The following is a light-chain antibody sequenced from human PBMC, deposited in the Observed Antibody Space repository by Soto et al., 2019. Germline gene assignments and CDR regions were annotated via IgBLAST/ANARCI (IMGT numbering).Light chain of an antibody. CDR2: KTI. V-gene: IGLV1-40*01. Sequence: QSALTQPPSVSGAPGQRVTISCTGSTSNIGAGYDVHWYQQLPGTAPKLLIFKTINRPSGVPDRFSGSKSGTSASLAITGLQADDEADYYCQSYDSSLDWVFGGGTKLTVL. J-gene: IGLJ3*02. CDR1: TSNIGAGYD. CDR3: QSYDSSLDWV.